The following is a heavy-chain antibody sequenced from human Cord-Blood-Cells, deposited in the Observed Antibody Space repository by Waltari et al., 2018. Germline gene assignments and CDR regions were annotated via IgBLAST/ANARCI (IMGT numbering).Heavy chain of an antibody. J-gene: IGHJ3*02. D-gene: IGHD2-21*02. V-gene: IGHV1-69*01. Sequence: QVQLVQSGAEVKKPGSSVKVSCKVSGGTFSSDAISWVLQAPGQRLEWMGGIIPIFGTANYAQKFQGRVTITADESTSTAYMELSSLRSEDTAVYYCAREVGHIVVVTAAVGAFDIWGQGTMVTVSS. CDR1: GGTFSSDA. CDR2: IIPIFGTA. CDR3: AREVGHIVVVTAAVGAFDI.